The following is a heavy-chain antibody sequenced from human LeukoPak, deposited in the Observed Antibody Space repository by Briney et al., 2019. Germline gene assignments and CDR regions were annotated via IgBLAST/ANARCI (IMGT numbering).Heavy chain of an antibody. CDR1: GYTFSSYA. Sequence: PGGSLRLSCAVSGYTFSSYAMSWVRQAPGQGLEWVSAISGSGGSTYYADSVKGRFTISRDNSKNTLYLQMNSLRAEDTAVYYCAKEHTVMTGYYPRPGNWGQGTLVTVSS. CDR2: ISGSGGST. D-gene: IGHD3-9*01. V-gene: IGHV3-23*01. CDR3: AKEHTVMTGYYPRPGN. J-gene: IGHJ4*02.